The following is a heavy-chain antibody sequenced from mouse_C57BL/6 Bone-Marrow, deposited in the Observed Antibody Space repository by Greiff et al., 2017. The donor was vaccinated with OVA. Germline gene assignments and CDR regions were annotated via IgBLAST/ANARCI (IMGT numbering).Heavy chain of an antibody. CDR3: ARRRDYDGLFDY. V-gene: IGHV8-12*01. D-gene: IGHD2-4*01. J-gene: IGHJ2*01. Sequence: QVQLKESGPGILPSSQTLSLTCSFSGFSLSTSGMGVSWIRQPSGKGLEWLAHIYWDDDKRYNPSLKSRLTISKDTSRNQVFLKITRVDTADTATDYCARRRDYDGLFDYWGQGTTLTVSS. CDR2: IYWDDDK. CDR1: GFSLSTSGMG.